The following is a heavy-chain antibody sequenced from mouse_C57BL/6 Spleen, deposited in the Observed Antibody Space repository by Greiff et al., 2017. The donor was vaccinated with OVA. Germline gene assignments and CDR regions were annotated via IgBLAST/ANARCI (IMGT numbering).Heavy chain of an antibody. J-gene: IGHJ2*01. CDR2: IDPSDSYT. CDR1: GYTFTSYW. CDR3: ARREAQALDY. V-gene: IGHV1-50*01. Sequence: QVHVKQPGAELVKPGASVKLSCKASGYTFTSYWMQWVKQRPGQGLEWIGEIDPSDSYTNYNQKFKGKATLTVDTSSSTAYMQLSSLTSEDSAVYYCARREAQALDYWGQGTTLTVSS. D-gene: IGHD3-2*02.